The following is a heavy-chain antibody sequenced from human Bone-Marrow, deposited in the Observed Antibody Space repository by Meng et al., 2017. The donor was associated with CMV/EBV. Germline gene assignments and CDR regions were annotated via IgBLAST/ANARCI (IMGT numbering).Heavy chain of an antibody. CDR3: ARERKIAVAGTYYYYGMDV. Sequence: LSLSCAASGFTFSSYGMHWVRQAPGKGLEWVAFIRYDGSNKYYADSVKGRFTISRDNYKNTLYLQMNSLRAEDTAVYYCARERKIAVAGTYYYYGMDVWGQGTTVTVSS. CDR1: GFTFSSYG. CDR2: IRYDGSNK. V-gene: IGHV3-30*02. J-gene: IGHJ6*02. D-gene: IGHD6-19*01.